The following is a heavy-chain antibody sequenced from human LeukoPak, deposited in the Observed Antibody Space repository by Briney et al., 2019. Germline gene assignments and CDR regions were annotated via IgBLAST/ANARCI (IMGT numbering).Heavy chain of an antibody. V-gene: IGHV4-34*01. CDR2: INHSGST. D-gene: IGHD2-2*02. CDR1: GGSFSGYY. Sequence: PSETLSLTCAVYGGSFSGYYWSWIRQPPGKGLEWIGEINHSGSTNYNPSLKSRVTISVDTSKNQFSLKLSSVTAADTAVYYCAREVGDCSSTSCYNGDAFDIWGQGTMVTVSS. CDR3: AREVGDCSSTSCYNGDAFDI. J-gene: IGHJ3*02.